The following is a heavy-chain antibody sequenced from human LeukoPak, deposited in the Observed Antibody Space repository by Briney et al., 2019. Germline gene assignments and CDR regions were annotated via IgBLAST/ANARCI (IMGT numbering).Heavy chain of an antibody. Sequence: SETLSLTCTVSGYSISSGYYWGWIRQPPGKGLEWIGSIYHSGSTYYNPSLKSRVTISVDTSKNQFSLKLSSVTAADTAVYYCASGKGPGYWGQGTLVTVSS. D-gene: IGHD1-14*01. J-gene: IGHJ4*02. V-gene: IGHV4-38-2*02. CDR1: GYSISSGYY. CDR2: IYHSGST. CDR3: ASGKGPGY.